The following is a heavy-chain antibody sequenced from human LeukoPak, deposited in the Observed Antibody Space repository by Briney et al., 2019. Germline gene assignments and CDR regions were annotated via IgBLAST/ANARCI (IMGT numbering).Heavy chain of an antibody. CDR3: AGGYRIRYYMDV. Sequence: SETLSLTCTVSGYSIGSDYYWGWIRQPPGKGLEWIGSVYHSGSTYYNPSLKSRVTMSVDTSKNQFSLKLSSVTAADTAVYYCAGGYRIRYYMDVWGKGTTVTVSS. D-gene: IGHD3-16*01. J-gene: IGHJ6*03. CDR1: GYSIGSDYY. CDR2: VYHSGST. V-gene: IGHV4-38-2*02.